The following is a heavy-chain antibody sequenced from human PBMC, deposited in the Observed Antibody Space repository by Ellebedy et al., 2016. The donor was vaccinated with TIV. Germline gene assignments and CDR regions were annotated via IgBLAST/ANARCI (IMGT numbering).Heavy chain of an antibody. CDR2: TYYRSSWSSWYF. J-gene: IGHJ4*02. V-gene: IGHV6-1*01. Sequence: SQTLSLTCAISGDSVSSNSDAWNWIRQSPSRGLEWLGRTYYRSSWSSWYFDFAVSVKSRLRINPDTSKNQFSLQLNSVTAEDTAVYYCARYNSGSKTFDCWGQGTLVTVSS. CDR3: ARYNSGSKTFDC. D-gene: IGHD6-19*01. CDR1: GDSVSSNSDA.